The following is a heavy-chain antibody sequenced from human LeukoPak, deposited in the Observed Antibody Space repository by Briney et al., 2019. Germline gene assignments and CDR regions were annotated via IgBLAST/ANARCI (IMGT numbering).Heavy chain of an antibody. CDR2: IYTSGST. Sequence: SETLSLTCTVPGGSIRDYYWSWIRQPAGKGLGWIGRIYTSGSTNYNPSLKSRVTMTVDTYKNQYCLELSSVTAGDTAVYYCARRPMAAPRIDYWAQGTLVSVS. CDR1: GGSIRDYY. CDR3: ARRPMAAPRIDY. J-gene: IGHJ4*02. V-gene: IGHV4-4*07. D-gene: IGHD6-13*01.